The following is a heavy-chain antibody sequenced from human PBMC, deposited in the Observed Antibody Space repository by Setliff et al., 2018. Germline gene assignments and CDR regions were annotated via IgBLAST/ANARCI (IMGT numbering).Heavy chain of an antibody. D-gene: IGHD6-19*01. CDR1: GFTFTNYI. J-gene: IGHJ4*02. CDR2: MSLDETNK. Sequence: LRLSCAASGFTFTNYIIHWVRQAPGKGLEWVAVMSLDETNKYYADSVSGRFTISRDISKNTLYLQMNSLRTEDTAVYYCAKDGVLGGAVAGTGFDYWGQGTLVTVSS. V-gene: IGHV3-30-3*01. CDR3: AKDGVLGGAVAGTGFDY.